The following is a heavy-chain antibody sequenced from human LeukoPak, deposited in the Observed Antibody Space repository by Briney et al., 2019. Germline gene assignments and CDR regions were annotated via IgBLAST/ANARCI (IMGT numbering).Heavy chain of an antibody. CDR1: GFTFSNYW. J-gene: IGHJ4*02. D-gene: IGHD3-16*01. Sequence: GGSLRLSCAASGFTFSNYWMHWVRQVPGKGLVWVSRINDDGSATFYADSVKGRFTISRDNAKNTLYLQMNSLRDEDTAVFYCARSRYDYIWGIDYWGQGTLVTISS. V-gene: IGHV3-74*01. CDR2: INDDGSAT. CDR3: ARSRYDYIWGIDY.